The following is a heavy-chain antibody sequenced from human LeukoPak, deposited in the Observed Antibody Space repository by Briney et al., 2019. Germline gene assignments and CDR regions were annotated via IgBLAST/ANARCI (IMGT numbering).Heavy chain of an antibody. CDR3: ARASGNWFDP. D-gene: IGHD3-10*01. CDR1: GGSISSSGYY. J-gene: IGHJ5*02. Sequence: SETLSLTCTVSGGSISSSGYYWSYIRQPPGKGLEWIGYIYYSGSTYYNPSLKSRVTISLGTSKNQFSLKLSSVTAADTAVYYCARASGNWFDPWGQGTLVTVSS. V-gene: IGHV4-30-4*01. CDR2: IYYSGST.